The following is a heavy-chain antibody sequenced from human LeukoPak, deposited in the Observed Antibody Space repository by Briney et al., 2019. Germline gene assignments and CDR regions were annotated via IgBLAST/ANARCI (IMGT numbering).Heavy chain of an antibody. CDR2: ISSSSSYI. V-gene: IGHV3-21*01. D-gene: IGHD3-22*01. CDR1: GFTFSSYS. Sequence: GGSLRLSCAASGFTFSSYSMNWVRQAPGKGLEWVSSISSSSSYIYYADSVKGRFTISRDNAKNSLYLQRNSLRAEDTAVYYCARASYYYDSSGYFYNWFDPWGQGTLVTVSS. J-gene: IGHJ5*02. CDR3: ARASYYYDSSGYFYNWFDP.